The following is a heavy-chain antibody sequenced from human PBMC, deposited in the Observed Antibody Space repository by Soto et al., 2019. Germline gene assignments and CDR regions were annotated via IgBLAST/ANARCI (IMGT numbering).Heavy chain of an antibody. V-gene: IGHV1-24*01. CDR2: FDPEDGET. CDR1: GYTLTELS. CDR3: ATLTGVRYYFDY. Sequence: GASVKVSCKVSGYTLTELSMHWVRQAPGKGLEWMGGFDPEDGETIYAQKFQGRVTMTEDTSTDTAYMELSSLRPEDTAVYYCATLTGVRYYFDYWGQGTLVTVSS. J-gene: IGHJ4*02. D-gene: IGHD3-9*01.